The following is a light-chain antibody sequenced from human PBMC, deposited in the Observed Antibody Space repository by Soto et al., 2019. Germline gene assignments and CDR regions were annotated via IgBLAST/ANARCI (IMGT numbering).Light chain of an antibody. CDR2: DVS. V-gene: IGLV2-14*01. J-gene: IGLJ2*01. CDR1: SSDVGGYNY. Sequence: QSALTQPASVSGSPGQSITISCTGTSSDVGGYNYVSWYQQHPGKAPKLMIYDVSNRPSGGSNRFSGSKSGNTASLTISGLQAEDEADYYGSSYTSSSIVVFGGGTKLTVL. CDR3: SSYTSSSIVV.